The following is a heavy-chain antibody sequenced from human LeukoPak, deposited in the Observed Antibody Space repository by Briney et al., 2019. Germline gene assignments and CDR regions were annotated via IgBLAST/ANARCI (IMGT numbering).Heavy chain of an antibody. CDR2: IHHSGST. V-gene: IGHV4-4*02. J-gene: IGHJ4*02. Sequence: SETLSLTCAVSGDSINSSNWWSWVRQPPGKGLEWIGEIHHSGSTHYNPSLKSRVTISVDKSKNRFSLKLSSVTAADTAVYYCATTSYYYDSPDYWGQGTLVTVSS. CDR1: GDSINSSNW. D-gene: IGHD3-22*01. CDR3: ATTSYYYDSPDY.